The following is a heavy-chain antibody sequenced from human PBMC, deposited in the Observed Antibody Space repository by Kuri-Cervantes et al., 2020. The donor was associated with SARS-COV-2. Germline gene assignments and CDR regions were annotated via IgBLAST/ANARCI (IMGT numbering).Heavy chain of an antibody. CDR1: GFTFSSYG. CDR3: ARELYSNPYYYYGMDV. CDR2: IWYDGSNK. J-gene: IGHJ6*02. V-gene: IGHV3-33*08. D-gene: IGHD4-11*01. Sequence: GESLKISCAASGFTFSSYGMHWVRQAPGKGLEWVAVIWYDGSNKYYADSVKGRFTISRDNSKNTLHLQMNSLRAEDTAVYYCARELYSNPYYYYGMDVWGQGTTGTGAS.